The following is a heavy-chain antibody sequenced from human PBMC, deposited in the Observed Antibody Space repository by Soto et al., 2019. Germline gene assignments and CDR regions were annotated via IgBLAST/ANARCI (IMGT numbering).Heavy chain of an antibody. Sequence: GASVKVSCKASGGTFSSYAISWVRQAPGQGLEWMGGIIPIFGTANYAQKFQGRVTITADESTSTAYMELSSLRSEDTAVYYCARGAGGELPYYFDYWGQGTLVTVSS. CDR3: ARGAGGELPYYFDY. V-gene: IGHV1-69*13. CDR2: IIPIFGTA. J-gene: IGHJ4*02. CDR1: GGTFSSYA. D-gene: IGHD1-26*01.